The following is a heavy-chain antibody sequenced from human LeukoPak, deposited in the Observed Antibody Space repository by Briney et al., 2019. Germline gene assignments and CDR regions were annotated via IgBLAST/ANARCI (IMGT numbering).Heavy chain of an antibody. Sequence: GRSLRLSCAASGFTFSSYGMHWVRQAPGKGLEWVAVIWYDGSNKYYADSVKGRFTISRDNSKNTLYLQMNSLRAEDTAVYYCARAVYGGPFDYRGQGTLVTVSS. J-gene: IGHJ4*02. CDR3: ARAVYGGPFDY. V-gene: IGHV3-33*01. CDR2: IWYDGSNK. CDR1: GFTFSSYG. D-gene: IGHD4-23*01.